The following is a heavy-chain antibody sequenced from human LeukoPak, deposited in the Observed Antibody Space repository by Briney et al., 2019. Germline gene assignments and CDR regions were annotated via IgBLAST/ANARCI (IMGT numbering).Heavy chain of an antibody. J-gene: IGHJ4*02. CDR3: ARPAMVDTAMVTG. V-gene: IGHV4-39*01. CDR1: GGSISSSSYY. CDR2: IYYSGST. Sequence: KTSETLSLTCTVSGGSISSSSYYWGWIRQPPGKGLEWIGSIYYSGSTYYNPSLKSRATISVDTSKNQFSLKLSSVTAADTAVYYCARPAMVDTAMVTGWGQGTLVTVSS. D-gene: IGHD5-18*01.